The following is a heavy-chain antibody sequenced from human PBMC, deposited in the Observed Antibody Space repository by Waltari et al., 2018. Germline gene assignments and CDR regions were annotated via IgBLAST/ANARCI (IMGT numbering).Heavy chain of an antibody. CDR3: ARDVYGDFFDY. Sequence: QVQLVESGGGVVQPGRSLRLSCAVSGLTFRNYAMHWVRQAPGKGLEWVAGVSSDGMNKYYADSVKDRCTISRDNSKNTLYLQMSSLRVEDTALYYCARDVYGDFFDYWGQGTLVAVSS. J-gene: IGHJ4*02. D-gene: IGHD4-17*01. CDR2: VSSDGMNK. V-gene: IGHV3-30*04. CDR1: GLTFRNYA.